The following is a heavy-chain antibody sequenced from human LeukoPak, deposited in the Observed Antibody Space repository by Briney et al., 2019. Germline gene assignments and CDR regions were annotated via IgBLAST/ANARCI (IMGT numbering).Heavy chain of an antibody. Sequence: SETLSLTCTVSGVSISSYYWSWIRQPPGKGLEWIGYIYYSGCTNYNPSLKSRVTISVDTSKNQFSLKLSSVTAADTAVYYCARTPYDSSGPGLYYFDYWGQGTLVTVSS. CDR1: GVSISSYY. CDR2: IYYSGCT. CDR3: ARTPYDSSGPGLYYFDY. J-gene: IGHJ4*02. D-gene: IGHD3-22*01. V-gene: IGHV4-59*01.